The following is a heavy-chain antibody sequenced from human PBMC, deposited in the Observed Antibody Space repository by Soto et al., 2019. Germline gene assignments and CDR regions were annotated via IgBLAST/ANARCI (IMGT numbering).Heavy chain of an antibody. J-gene: IGHJ4*02. CDR2: INWNGGST. CDR1: GFTFDDYG. Sequence: GGSLRLSCAASGFTFDDYGMSWVRQAPGKGLEWVSGINWNGGSTGYADSVKGRFTISRDNAKNSLYLQMNSLRAEDTALYYSARVRSNYYDSSGYYPAFDYWGQGTLVTVSS. CDR3: ARVRSNYYDSSGYYPAFDY. V-gene: IGHV3-20*04. D-gene: IGHD3-22*01.